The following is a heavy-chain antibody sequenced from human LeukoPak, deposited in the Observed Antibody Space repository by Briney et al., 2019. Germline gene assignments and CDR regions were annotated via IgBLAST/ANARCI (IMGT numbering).Heavy chain of an antibody. D-gene: IGHD6-19*01. V-gene: IGHV3-49*03. Sequence: RSLRLSCTASGFTFGDYLMSWFRQAPGKGLEWIGFISGGTTEYAASVKGRFTISRDDSTSIAYLQMNSLTTEDTAVYYCSRGSGWLSVNWGQGTLVTVSS. CDR2: ISGGTT. CDR3: SRGSGWLSVN. J-gene: IGHJ4*02. CDR1: GFTFGDYL.